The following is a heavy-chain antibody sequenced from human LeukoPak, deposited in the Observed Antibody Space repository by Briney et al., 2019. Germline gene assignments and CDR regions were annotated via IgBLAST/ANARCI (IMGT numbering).Heavy chain of an antibody. CDR3: ATDRVLRFLEWSYNYFDY. V-gene: IGHV1-24*01. Sequence: ASVKVSCKVSGYTLTELSMHWVRQAPGKGLEWMGGFDPEDGETIYAQKFQGRVTMTEDTSTDTAYMELSSLRSEDTAVYYCATDRVLRFLEWSYNYFDYWGQGTLVTVSS. J-gene: IGHJ4*02. D-gene: IGHD3-3*01. CDR2: FDPEDGET. CDR1: GYTLTELS.